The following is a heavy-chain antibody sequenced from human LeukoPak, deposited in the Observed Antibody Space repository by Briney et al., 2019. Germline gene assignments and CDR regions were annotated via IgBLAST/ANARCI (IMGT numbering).Heavy chain of an antibody. D-gene: IGHD3-9*01. Sequence: EPSETLSLTCTVSGGSISSSSYYWGWIRQPPGKGLEWIGSIYDSGSTYSNPSLKSRVTISVDTSKNQFSLNLSPVTAADTAVFYCASTYYDILTPSYYLDYWGQGTLVTVSS. V-gene: IGHV4-39*01. CDR2: IYDSGST. CDR3: ASTYYDILTPSYYLDY. J-gene: IGHJ4*02. CDR1: GGSISSSSYY.